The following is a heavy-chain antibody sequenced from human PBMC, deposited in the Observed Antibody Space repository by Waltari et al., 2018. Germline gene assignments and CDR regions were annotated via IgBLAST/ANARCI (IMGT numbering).Heavy chain of an antibody. CDR2: ISKSDGAT. D-gene: IGHD2-15*01. V-gene: IGHV3-23*04. CDR1: GFTFANYA. J-gene: IGHJ6*02. Sequence: EVQLVESGGGLVQPGGSLRLSCAASGFTFANYAMSWVRQAPGEGLEWLSTISKSDGATYYTGTVKGRFTISRDNSQNMLYLQMNSLRDEDTAVYYCAIVIQWWFPGNMNVWGQGTTVTVSS. CDR3: AIVIQWWFPGNMNV.